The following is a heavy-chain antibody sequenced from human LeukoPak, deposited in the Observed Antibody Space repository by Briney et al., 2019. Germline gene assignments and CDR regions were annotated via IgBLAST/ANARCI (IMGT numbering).Heavy chain of an antibody. J-gene: IGHJ4*02. CDR3: ARGGSSGWYFDY. D-gene: IGHD6-19*01. V-gene: IGHV3-23*01. CDR2: ISGSGGDT. CDR1: GFTFSIYA. Sequence: GGSLRLSCAASGFTFSIYAMSWVRQAPGKGLEWVSVISGSGGDTYYAASVKGRFTISRDNSKNTLYLQMNSLRADDTAEYYCARGGSSGWYFDYWGQGALVTVSS.